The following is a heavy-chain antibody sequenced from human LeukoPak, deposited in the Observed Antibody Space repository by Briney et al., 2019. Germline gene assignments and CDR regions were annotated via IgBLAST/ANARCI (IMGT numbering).Heavy chain of an antibody. CDR1: GGTFSSYA. D-gene: IGHD3-22*01. CDR3: ARDLRIVVVNKDYYYGMDV. V-gene: IGHV1-69*13. CDR2: IIPIFGTA. J-gene: IGHJ6*02. Sequence: WASVKVSCKASGGTFSSYAISWVRQVPGQGLEWMGGIIPIFGTANYAQKFQGRVTITADESTSTAYMELSSLRSEDTAVYYCARDLRIVVVNKDYYYGMDVWGQGTTVTVSS.